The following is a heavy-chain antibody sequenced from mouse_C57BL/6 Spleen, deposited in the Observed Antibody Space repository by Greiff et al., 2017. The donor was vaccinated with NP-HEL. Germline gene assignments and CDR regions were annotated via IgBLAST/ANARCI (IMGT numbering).Heavy chain of an antibody. V-gene: IGHV8-12*01. CDR1: GFSLSTSGMG. J-gene: IGHJ3*01. Sequence: QVTLKVSGPGILQSSPTLSLTCSFSGFSLSTSGMGVSWIRQPSGKGLEWLAHTYWDDDKRYNPFLKSRPTISKDTSRNQVFLKITSVDTADTATYCCAVYYSNPFAYWGQGTLVTVSA. D-gene: IGHD2-5*01. CDR2: TYWDDDK. CDR3: AVYYSNPFAY.